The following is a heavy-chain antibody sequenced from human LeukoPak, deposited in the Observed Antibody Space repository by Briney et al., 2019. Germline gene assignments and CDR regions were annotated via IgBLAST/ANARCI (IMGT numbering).Heavy chain of an antibody. D-gene: IGHD2-2*01. CDR2: IYHSGST. J-gene: IGHJ4*02. Sequence: PSETLSLTCAVSGYSISSGYYCGWIRQPPGKGLEWIGSIYHSGSTYYNPSLKSRVTISVDTSKNQFSLKLSSVTAADTAVYYCARAPVVPAAIFYWGQGTLVTASS. CDR1: GYSISSGYY. V-gene: IGHV4-38-2*01. CDR3: ARAPVVPAAIFY.